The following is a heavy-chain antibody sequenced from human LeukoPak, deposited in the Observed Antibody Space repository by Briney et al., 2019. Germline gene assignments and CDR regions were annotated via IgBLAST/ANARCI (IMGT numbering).Heavy chain of an antibody. J-gene: IGHJ4*02. Sequence: GASVKVSCKASGYAFTGYYMHWVRQAPGQGLEWMGRINPNSGGTNYAQKFQGRVTMTRDTSISTAYMELSRLRSDDTAVYYCARVAVAGHFDYWGQGTLVTVSS. CDR1: GYAFTGYY. V-gene: IGHV1-2*06. CDR2: INPNSGGT. CDR3: ARVAVAGHFDY. D-gene: IGHD6-19*01.